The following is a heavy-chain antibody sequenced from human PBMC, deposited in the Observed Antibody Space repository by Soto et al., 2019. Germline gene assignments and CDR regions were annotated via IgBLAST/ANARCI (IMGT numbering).Heavy chain of an antibody. CDR2: IYYSGST. CDR3: ARDTWVVVAATGGLYYGMDV. CDR1: GGSISSGGYY. V-gene: IGHV4-61*08. Sequence: SETLSLTCTVSGGSISSGGYYWSWIRQPPGKGLEWIGYIYYSGSTNYNPSLKSRVTISVDTSKNQFSLKLSSVTAADTAVYYCARDTWVVVAATGGLYYGMDVWGQGTTVTVSS. J-gene: IGHJ6*02. D-gene: IGHD2-15*01.